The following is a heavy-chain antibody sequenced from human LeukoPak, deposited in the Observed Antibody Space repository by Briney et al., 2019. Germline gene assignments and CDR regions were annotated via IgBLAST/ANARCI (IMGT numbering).Heavy chain of an antibody. Sequence: GGSLRLSCAASGFTFSDYYMRWIRQAPGKGREWVSYISSSSSYTNYADSVKGRFTISRDNAKNSLYLQMNSLRAEDTAVYYCARDPGAAAGYNWFDPWGQGTLVTVSS. D-gene: IGHD6-13*01. CDR3: ARDPGAAAGYNWFDP. J-gene: IGHJ5*02. V-gene: IGHV3-11*06. CDR2: ISSSSSYT. CDR1: GFTFSDYY.